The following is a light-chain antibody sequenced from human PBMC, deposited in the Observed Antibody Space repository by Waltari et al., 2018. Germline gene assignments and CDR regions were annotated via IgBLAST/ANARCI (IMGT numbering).Light chain of an antibody. CDR1: SSDVGYYNY. CDR3: TSLAAGSTWV. V-gene: IGLV2-8*01. Sequence: QSALTQPPSASGSPGQSVTIACTGTSSDVGYYNYVSWYQQHPGKAPKLMIYEVTKRPSGVPDRLSGAKSDNTASLTVSGVQVEDEADYYCTSLAAGSTWVFGGGTKLTVL. CDR2: EVT. J-gene: IGLJ3*02.